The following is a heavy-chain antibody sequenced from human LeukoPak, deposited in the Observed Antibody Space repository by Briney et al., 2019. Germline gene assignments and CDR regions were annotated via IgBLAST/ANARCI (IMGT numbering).Heavy chain of an antibody. Sequence: GASVKVSCKVSGYTLTELSMHWVRQAPGKGLEWMGGFDPEDGETIYAQKFQGRVTMTEDTSTGTAYMELSSLRSEDTAVYYCAIWFEEMRNDAFDIWGQGTMVTVSS. CDR3: AIWFEEMRNDAFDI. CDR2: FDPEDGET. CDR1: GYTLTELS. D-gene: IGHD3-10*01. J-gene: IGHJ3*02. V-gene: IGHV1-24*01.